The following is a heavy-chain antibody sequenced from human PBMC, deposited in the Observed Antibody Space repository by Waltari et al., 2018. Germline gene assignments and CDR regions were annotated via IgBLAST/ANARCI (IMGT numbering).Heavy chain of an antibody. J-gene: IGHJ4*02. CDR3: VKADVYGTSWLGRFDY. CDR2: ISGSGGT. Sequence: EVQLLESGGGLVPPGGSVGPPCAAAGVTLGRFVRNWVRQAPGKGLEGVSSISGSGGTYYADSVKGRFTVSRDNSKSTLYLQMSSLRAEDTAVYYCVKADVYGTSWLGRFDYWGQGTLVTVSS. CDR1: GVTLGRFV. D-gene: IGHD6-13*01. V-gene: IGHV3-23*01.